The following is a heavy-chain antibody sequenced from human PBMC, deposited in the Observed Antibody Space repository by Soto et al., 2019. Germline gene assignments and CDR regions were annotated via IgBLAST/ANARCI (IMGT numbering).Heavy chain of an antibody. V-gene: IGHV3-21*01. D-gene: IGHD2-2*01. J-gene: IGHJ4*02. CDR3: ARSEGGCSSTSCYYYFDY. Sequence: EVQLVESGGGLVKPGGSLRLSCAASGFTFSSYSMNWVRQAPGKGLEWVSSISSSSSYIYYADSVKGRFTISRDNAKNSLYLQMNSLRAEDTAVYYCARSEGGCSSTSCYYYFDYWGQGTLVTVSS. CDR1: GFTFSSYS. CDR2: ISSSSSYI.